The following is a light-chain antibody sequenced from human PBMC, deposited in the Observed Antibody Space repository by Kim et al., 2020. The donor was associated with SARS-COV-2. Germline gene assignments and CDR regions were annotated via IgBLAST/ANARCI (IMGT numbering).Light chain of an antibody. Sequence: GQRVTISCSGSSSNIGGNTVSWYRQLPGTAPKLLIFGLNERPSGVPDRFFGSKSGTSASLAISGLQSEDEADYYCAAWDDSLNGQVFGGGTQLTIL. CDR3: AAWDDSLNGQV. CDR2: GLN. J-gene: IGLJ3*02. V-gene: IGLV1-44*01. CDR1: SSNIGGNT.